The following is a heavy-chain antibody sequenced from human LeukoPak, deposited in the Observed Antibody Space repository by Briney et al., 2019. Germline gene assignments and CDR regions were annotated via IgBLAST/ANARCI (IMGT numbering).Heavy chain of an antibody. CDR2: IYPGDSDT. CDR3: ARPVVPAAMVDAFDI. J-gene: IGHJ3*02. Sequence: GESLKISCKGSGYSFTSYWIVWVRQMPGKGLEWMGIIYPGDSDTRYSPSFQGQVTISADKSISTAYLQWSSLKASDTAMYYCARPVVPAAMVDAFDIWGQGTMVTVSS. CDR1: GYSFTSYW. V-gene: IGHV5-51*01. D-gene: IGHD2-2*01.